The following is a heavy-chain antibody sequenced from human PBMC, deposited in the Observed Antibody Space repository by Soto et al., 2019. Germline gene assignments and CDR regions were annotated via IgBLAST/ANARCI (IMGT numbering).Heavy chain of an antibody. CDR2: IYHSGST. V-gene: IGHV4-30-2*01. Sequence: SETLSLTCAVSGGSIRSGGYSWSWIRQPPGKGLEWIGYIYHSGSTYYNPSLKSRVTISVDRSKNQFSLKLSSVTAADTAVYYCARLTDFWSGYYFDYWGQGTLVTVSS. CDR1: GGSIRSGGYS. CDR3: ARLTDFWSGYYFDY. J-gene: IGHJ4*02. D-gene: IGHD3-3*01.